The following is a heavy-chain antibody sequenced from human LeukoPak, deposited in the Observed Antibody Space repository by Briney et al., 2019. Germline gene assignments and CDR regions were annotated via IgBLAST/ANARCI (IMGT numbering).Heavy chain of an antibody. V-gene: IGHV3-48*03. CDR3: ARALRSEDAFDI. CDR1: GFTFSSYE. D-gene: IGHD1-14*01. Sequence: GGSLRLSCAASGFTFSSYEMNWVRQAPGKGLEWVSYISSSGSTIYYADSVKGRFTISRDNAKNSLYLQMNSPRAKDTAVYYCARALRSEDAFDIWGQGTMVTVSS. CDR2: ISSSGSTI. J-gene: IGHJ3*02.